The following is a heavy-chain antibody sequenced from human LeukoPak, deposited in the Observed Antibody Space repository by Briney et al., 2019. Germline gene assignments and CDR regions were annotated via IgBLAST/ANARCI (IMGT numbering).Heavy chain of an antibody. CDR1: GGSFSGYY. D-gene: IGHD6-19*01. V-gene: IGHV4-34*01. CDR2: INPSGST. Sequence: SETLSLTCAVYGGSFSGYYWSWIRQPPGKGLEWIGEINPSGSTNFNPSLKSRVTMSVDTTTNQSSLKLSSVTAADTAVYYCAIAVAGPYNWFDPWGQGTLVTVSS. CDR3: AIAVAGPYNWFDP. J-gene: IGHJ5*02.